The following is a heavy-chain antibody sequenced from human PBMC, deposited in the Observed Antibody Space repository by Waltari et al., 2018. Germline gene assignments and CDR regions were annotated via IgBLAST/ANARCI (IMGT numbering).Heavy chain of an antibody. D-gene: IGHD1-26*01. V-gene: IGHV3-7*01. CDR1: GFTFSSYS. CDR3: ANMRLGSFDY. J-gene: IGHJ4*02. Sequence: EVQLVESGGGLVKPGGSLRLSCAASGFTFSSYSMNWVRQAPGKGLEWVANIKQDGSEKYYVDSVKGRFTISRDNAKNSLYLQMNSLRAEDTAVYYCANMRLGSFDYWGQGTLVTVSS. CDR2: IKQDGSEK.